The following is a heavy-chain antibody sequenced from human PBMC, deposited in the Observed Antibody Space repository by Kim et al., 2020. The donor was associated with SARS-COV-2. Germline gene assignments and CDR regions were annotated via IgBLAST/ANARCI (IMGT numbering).Heavy chain of an antibody. Sequence: GGSLRLSCAASGFTFNIHWMNWIRQTPGKGLEWVANIKPDGSEKRYVDSVEGRFTISRDNAKNSVYLHMNSLRVDDTAVYYCARERIVWSSWGHGTLVTV. V-gene: IGHV3-7*01. CDR2: IKPDGSEK. J-gene: IGHJ5*01. CDR3: ARERIVWSS. D-gene: IGHD2-21*01. CDR1: GFTFNIHW.